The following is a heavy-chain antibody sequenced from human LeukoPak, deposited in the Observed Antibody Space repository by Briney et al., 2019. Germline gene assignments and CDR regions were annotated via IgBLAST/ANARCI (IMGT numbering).Heavy chain of an antibody. Sequence: SETLSLTCTVSGGSISSYYWSWLRQPPGKGLEWIGYVYYRGSTNYNPSLKSRVTISVDTSQNQFSLNLNSVTAADTAVYYCARDSYYYGSGIDYWGQGTLVTVSS. J-gene: IGHJ4*02. CDR2: VYYRGST. CDR1: GGSISSYY. CDR3: ARDSYYYGSGIDY. V-gene: IGHV4-59*12. D-gene: IGHD3-10*01.